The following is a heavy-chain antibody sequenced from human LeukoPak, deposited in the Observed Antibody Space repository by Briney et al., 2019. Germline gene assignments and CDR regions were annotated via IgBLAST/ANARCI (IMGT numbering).Heavy chain of an antibody. CDR2: ISGSSGLT. Sequence: GGSLRLSCAASGFTFISYSISWVRQAPGKGLEWVSAISGSSGLTFYADSVKGRFSISRDNSQNTLNLQMNSLRAEDTAVYYCAKMDWSVISRYFDHWGQGTLVTVSS. D-gene: IGHD3/OR15-3a*01. CDR3: AKMDWSVISRYFDH. J-gene: IGHJ4*02. V-gene: IGHV3-23*01. CDR1: GFTFISYS.